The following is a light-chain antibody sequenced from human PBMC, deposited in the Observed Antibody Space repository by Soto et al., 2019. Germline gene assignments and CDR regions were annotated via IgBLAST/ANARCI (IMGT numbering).Light chain of an antibody. Sequence: DIQMTQSPSSVSASVGDRVTITCRASQDISSCLAWYQQKPGKAPELLIYSASVLEGGVPSRFSGSGSGTDFTLIISSLQPDDFATYYCQQYNTYSTFGQGTRLEIK. CDR2: SAS. J-gene: IGKJ5*01. V-gene: IGKV1D-16*01. CDR1: QDISSC. CDR3: QQYNTYST.